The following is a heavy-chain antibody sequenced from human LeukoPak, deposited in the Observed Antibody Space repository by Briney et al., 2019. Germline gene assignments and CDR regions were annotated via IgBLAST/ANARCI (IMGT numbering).Heavy chain of an antibody. CDR3: ARNGESSGYLTDFDY. CDR1: GFTFSSYA. CDR2: ISYDGSNK. Sequence: GRSLRLSCAASGFTFSSYAMHWVCQAPGKGLEWVAVISYDGSNKYYADSVKGRFTISRDNSKNTLYLQMNSLRAEDTAVYYCARNGESSGYLTDFDYWGQGTLVTVSS. V-gene: IGHV3-30-3*01. J-gene: IGHJ4*02. D-gene: IGHD3-22*01.